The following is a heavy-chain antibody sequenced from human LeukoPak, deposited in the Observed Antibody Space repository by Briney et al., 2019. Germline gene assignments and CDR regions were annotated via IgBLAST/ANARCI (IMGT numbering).Heavy chain of an antibody. CDR1: GGSISSSSYY. Sequence: SETLSLTCTVSGGSISSSSYYWGWIRQPPGKGLEWIGSIYYSGSTYYNPSLKSRVTISVDTSKNQFSLKLSSVTAADTAVYYCARVRGQRTYHPTQQPSDAFDIWGQGTMVTVSS. CDR3: ARVRGQRTYHPTQQPSDAFDI. CDR2: IYYSGST. J-gene: IGHJ3*02. V-gene: IGHV4-39*07. D-gene: IGHD1/OR15-1a*01.